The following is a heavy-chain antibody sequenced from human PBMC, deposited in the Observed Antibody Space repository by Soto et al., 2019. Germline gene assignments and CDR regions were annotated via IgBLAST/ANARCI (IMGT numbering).Heavy chain of an antibody. V-gene: IGHV3-23*01. D-gene: IGHD6-19*01. J-gene: IGHJ4*02. Sequence: EVQLLESGGGLVQPGGSLRLSCAASGFTFSRYAMSWVRQAPGKGLEWVSAISGSDDSTYYADSVKGRFTISRDNSKNTLYLQMNSLRAEDTAVYYCAKGYSGGWYRFRFDDWGQGTLVTVSS. CDR3: AKGYSGGWYRFRFDD. CDR1: GFTFSRYA. CDR2: ISGSDDST.